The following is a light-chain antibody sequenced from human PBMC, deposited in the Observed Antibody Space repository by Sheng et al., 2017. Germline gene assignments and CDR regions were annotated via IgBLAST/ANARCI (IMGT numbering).Light chain of an antibody. CDR1: QSFSSRY. Sequence: ETMMTQSPATLSVSPGERATLSCRASQSFSSRYLAWYQQKPGQAPRLLIYGTSNRATDIPARFSGSGSGTEFTLTISSLQSEDFAVYYCQQYGSSPLTFGGGTKVEIK. CDR3: QQYGSSPLT. J-gene: IGKJ4*01. CDR2: GTS. V-gene: IGKV3-20*01.